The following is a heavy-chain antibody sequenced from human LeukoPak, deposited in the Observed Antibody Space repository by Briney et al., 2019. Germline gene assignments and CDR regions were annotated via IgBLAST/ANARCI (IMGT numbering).Heavy chain of an antibody. J-gene: IGHJ4*02. CDR1: GYTLTELS. CDR3: ATDIAARPGLFDY. V-gene: IGHV1-24*01. D-gene: IGHD6-6*01. CDR2: FDPEDGET. Sequence: ASVTVSCKVSGYTLTELSMHWVRQAPGKGLEWMGGFDPEDGETIYAQKFQGRVTMTEDTSTDTAYMELSSLRSEDTAVYYCATDIAARPGLFDYWGQGTLVTVSS.